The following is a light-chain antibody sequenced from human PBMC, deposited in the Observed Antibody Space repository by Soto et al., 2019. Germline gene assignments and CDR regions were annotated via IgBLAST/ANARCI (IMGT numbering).Light chain of an antibody. V-gene: IGKV3-15*01. Sequence: EIVMPQSPATLSVSPGERATLSCRASQSVSRNLAWYQQKPGQAPRLLIYGASPRATGIPARFSGSGSGTEFTLTISSLQSEDFAVYYCQQYNNWPRTFGQGTKVEIK. CDR3: QQYNNWPRT. CDR1: QSVSRN. CDR2: GAS. J-gene: IGKJ1*01.